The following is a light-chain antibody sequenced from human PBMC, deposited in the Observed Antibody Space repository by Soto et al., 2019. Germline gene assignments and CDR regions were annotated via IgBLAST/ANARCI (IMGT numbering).Light chain of an antibody. CDR2: SNH. CDR3: AAWDDSLNGSV. Sequence: QSVLTQSPSASGTPGQRVTLSCSGSSSNIRSNTVNWYQQLPGTAPKLLIYSNHQRPSGVPDRFSGSKSGTSASLAISGLQSEDEADYYCAAWDDSLNGSVFGSGTKLTVL. J-gene: IGLJ1*01. V-gene: IGLV1-44*01. CDR1: SSNIRSNT.